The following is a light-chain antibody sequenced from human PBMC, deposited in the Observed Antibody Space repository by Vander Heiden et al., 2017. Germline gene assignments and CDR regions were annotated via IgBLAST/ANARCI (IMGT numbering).Light chain of an antibody. CDR3: RQAIKTLFN. Sequence: DIVMTQSPLSLPVTPGEPASISCRSNQSLLHSNGYNSLDWYLQKPGQSPQLLIYLGSNRASGVPDRLSGSGSGTDFTLIISRGEAEDVGVYYCRQAIKTLFNLVGGTKVEIK. CDR2: LGS. CDR1: QSLLHSNGYNS. J-gene: IGKJ4*01. V-gene: IGKV2-28*01.